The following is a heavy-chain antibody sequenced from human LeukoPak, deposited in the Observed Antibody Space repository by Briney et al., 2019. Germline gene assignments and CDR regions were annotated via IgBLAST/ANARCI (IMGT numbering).Heavy chain of an antibody. V-gene: IGHV1-2*02. Sequence: GASVKVSCKASGYTFTGYYMHWVRQAPGQGLEWMGWINPNSGGTNYAQKFQGRVTMTRDTSISTAYMELSRLRSDDTAVYYCARWGENVVVPADTLHAFDIWGQGTMVTVSS. J-gene: IGHJ3*02. D-gene: IGHD2-2*01. CDR3: ARWGENVVVPADTLHAFDI. CDR2: INPNSGGT. CDR1: GYTFTGYY.